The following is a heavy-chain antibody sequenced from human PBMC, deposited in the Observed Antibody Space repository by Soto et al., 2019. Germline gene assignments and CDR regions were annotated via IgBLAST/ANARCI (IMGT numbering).Heavy chain of an antibody. CDR3: ARVVRGVVNWFDP. J-gene: IGHJ5*02. V-gene: IGHV1-18*01. Sequence: HLVQSGPEVKKPGASITVSCKTSGDTFTNFGLSWVRQAPGQGLEWMGWIATYNSNRNDAQKFQGRLTLTTDTSTSTAYMELKNLGYDDTAVYYCARVVRGVVNWFDPWGQGTLVTVSS. CDR1: GDTFTNFG. D-gene: IGHD3-10*01. CDR2: IATYNSNR.